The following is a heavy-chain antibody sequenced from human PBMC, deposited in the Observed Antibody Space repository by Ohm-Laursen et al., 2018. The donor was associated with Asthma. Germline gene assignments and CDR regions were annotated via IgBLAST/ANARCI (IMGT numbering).Heavy chain of an antibody. Sequence: SLRLSCTASGFSFHEYAMHWVRQSPGKGLEWVSGISWNSGSIGYADSVRGRFTVSRDNAKSSLYLEMNSLTVADTAVYYCVTDAWWSYVHWGRGTLVTVSS. CDR3: VTDAWWSYVH. CDR2: ISWNSGSI. V-gene: IGHV3-9*01. CDR1: GFSFHEYA. D-gene: IGHD1-26*01. J-gene: IGHJ4*02.